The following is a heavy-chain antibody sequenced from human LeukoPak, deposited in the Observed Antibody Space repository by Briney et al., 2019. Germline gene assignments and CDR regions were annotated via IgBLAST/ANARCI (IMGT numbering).Heavy chain of an antibody. V-gene: IGHV3-30*18. CDR2: ISYDGSNK. CDR3: AKDITIFGVVITGNWFDP. Sequence: PGGSLRLSCAASGFTFSSYGMHWVRQAPGKGLEWMAVISYDGSNKYYADSVKGRFTISRDNSKNTLYLQMNSLRAEDTAVYYCAKDITIFGVVITGNWFDPWGQGTLVTVSS. CDR1: GFTFSSYG. D-gene: IGHD3-3*01. J-gene: IGHJ5*02.